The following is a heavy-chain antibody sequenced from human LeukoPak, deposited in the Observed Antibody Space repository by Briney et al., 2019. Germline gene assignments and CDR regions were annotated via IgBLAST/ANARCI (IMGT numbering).Heavy chain of an antibody. CDR2: ISGSGGST. Sequence: GGSLRLSCAASGFTFSSYGVSWVRQAPGKGLEWVSAISGSGGSTYYADSVKGRFTISRDNAKNTLYLQMNSLRAEDTAVYYCARDRIQMATIFTAFDIWGQGTMVTVSS. V-gene: IGHV3-23*01. D-gene: IGHD5-24*01. J-gene: IGHJ3*02. CDR3: ARDRIQMATIFTAFDI. CDR1: GFTFSSYG.